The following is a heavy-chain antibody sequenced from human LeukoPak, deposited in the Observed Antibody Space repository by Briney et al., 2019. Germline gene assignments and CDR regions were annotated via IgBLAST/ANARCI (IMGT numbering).Heavy chain of an antibody. CDR1: GFTFSSYE. D-gene: IGHD3-10*01. V-gene: IGHV3-48*03. CDR2: ISSSGSTI. J-gene: IGHJ6*04. Sequence: GGSLRLSCAASGFTFSSYEMNWVRQAAGKGLEWVSYISSSGSTIYYADSVKGRFTISRDNAKNSLYLQMNSLRAEDTAVYYCARGSITMVRGVITDYYYYGMDVWGKGTTVTVSS. CDR3: ARGSITMVRGVITDYYYYGMDV.